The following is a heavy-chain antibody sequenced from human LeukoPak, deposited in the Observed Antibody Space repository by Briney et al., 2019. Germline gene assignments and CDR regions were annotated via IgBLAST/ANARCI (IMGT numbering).Heavy chain of an antibody. D-gene: IGHD3/OR15-3a*01. CDR3: AREDGRAQADY. Sequence: PSETLSLTCTVSGYSISSGYYWGWIRQPPGKGLEWIGSIYHSGSTYYNPSLKSRVTISVDTSKNQFSLKLSSVTAADTAVYYCAREDGRAQADYWGQGTLVTVSS. CDR2: IYHSGST. J-gene: IGHJ4*02. V-gene: IGHV4-38-2*02. CDR1: GYSISSGYY.